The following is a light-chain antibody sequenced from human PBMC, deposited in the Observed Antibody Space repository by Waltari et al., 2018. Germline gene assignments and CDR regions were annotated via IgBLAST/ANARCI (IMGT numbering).Light chain of an antibody. J-gene: IGKJ3*01. CDR3: LQAPIT. CDR2: KVS. V-gene: IGKV2-30*01. Sequence: DVVLTQSPLFLPVTLGQPASISCRSTQRLENTDGNTYLDWFLQRPGQSPRRLIYKVSERDPGFPDRFSGIGSVSNFTLKISRVEAEDVGVYYCLQAPITFGPGTRVDIK. CDR1: QRLENTDGNTY.